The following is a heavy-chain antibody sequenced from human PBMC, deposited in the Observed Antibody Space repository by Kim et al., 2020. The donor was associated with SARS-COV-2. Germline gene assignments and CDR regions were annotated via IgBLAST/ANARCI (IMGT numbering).Heavy chain of an antibody. CDR3: VRVSGGWLAFNNNYYGMDV. Sequence: GGSLRLSCAASGFTFGTYWMHWVRQAPGKGLVWVSRIYTSGSRTMYADSVKGRFTISRDNAKNTVYLQMNRLRSEDTAVYYCVRVSGGWLAFNNNYYGMDVWGQGTTVTVSS. CDR1: GFTFGTYW. D-gene: IGHD3-3*02. CDR2: IYTSGSRT. J-gene: IGHJ6*02. V-gene: IGHV3-74*03.